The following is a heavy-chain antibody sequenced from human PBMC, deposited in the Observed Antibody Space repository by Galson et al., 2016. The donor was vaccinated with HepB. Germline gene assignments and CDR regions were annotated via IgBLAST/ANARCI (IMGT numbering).Heavy chain of an antibody. CDR1: GFTFSSYS. V-gene: IGHV3-30*04. J-gene: IGHJ5*02. D-gene: IGHD3-22*01. CDR3: ARTYYDSSGFSP. Sequence: SLRLSCAASGFTFSSYSMHWVRQAPGKGLEWVAGISHDGSDKSNADSVKGRFIISRDNSKNTLFLQMNSLRAEDTAVYYCARTYYDSSGFSPWGRGALVTVSS. CDR2: ISHDGSDK.